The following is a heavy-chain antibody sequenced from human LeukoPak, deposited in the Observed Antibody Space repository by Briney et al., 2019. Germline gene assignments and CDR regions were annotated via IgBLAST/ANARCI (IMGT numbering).Heavy chain of an antibody. D-gene: IGHD4-11*01. CDR2: INHSGST. CDR3: ARAPPLHVPREGGAFDI. V-gene: IGHV4-34*01. CDR1: GGSFSGYY. Sequence: SETLSLTCAVYGGSFSGYYWSWIRQPPGKGLEWIGEINHSGSTNYNPSLKSRVTISVDTSKNQFSLKLSSVTAADTAVYYCARAPPLHVPREGGAFDIWGQGTMVTVSS. J-gene: IGHJ3*02.